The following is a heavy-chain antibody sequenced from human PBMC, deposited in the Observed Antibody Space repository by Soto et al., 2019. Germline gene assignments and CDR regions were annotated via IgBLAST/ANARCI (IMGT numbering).Heavy chain of an antibody. Sequence: LRLSCAASGFIFRNYWMSWVRQAPGKGLEWVAHIKEDGSDQYYVDSVKDRFTISRDNAKNSLILQMNSLRAEDTAVYYCATTLTTSAEYFQHWGQGTLVTVS. CDR2: IKEDGSDQ. CDR1: GFIFRNYW. D-gene: IGHD3-9*01. J-gene: IGHJ1*01. V-gene: IGHV3-7*01. CDR3: ATTLTTSAEYFQH.